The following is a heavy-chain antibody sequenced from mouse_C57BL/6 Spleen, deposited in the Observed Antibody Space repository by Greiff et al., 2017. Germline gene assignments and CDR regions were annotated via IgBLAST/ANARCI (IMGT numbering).Heavy chain of an antibody. Sequence: EVQLVESGGDLVKPGGSLKLSCAASGFTFSSYGMSWVRQTPDKRLEWVATISSGGSYTYYPDSVKGRFTISRDNAKNTLYLQMSSLKSEDTAMYYCARQGYSAMDYWGQGTSVTVSS. V-gene: IGHV5-6*01. CDR1: GFTFSSYG. J-gene: IGHJ4*01. CDR2: ISSGGSYT. CDR3: ARQGYSAMDY.